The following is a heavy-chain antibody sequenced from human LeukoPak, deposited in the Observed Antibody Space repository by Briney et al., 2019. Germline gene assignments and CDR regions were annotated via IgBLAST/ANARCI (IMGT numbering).Heavy chain of an antibody. V-gene: IGHV1-46*01. CDR1: GYTFTSYY. Sequence: GASVKVSFKASGYTFTSYYMHWVRQAPGQGREGMGIINPSGGSTRYAQRLQGRVPMPRDTSTSTVYMKLSSLRSEDTAVYYCASPSYYDSSGYRSLVYWGQGTLVTVSS. CDR2: INPSGGST. J-gene: IGHJ4*02. CDR3: ASPSYYDSSGYRSLVY. D-gene: IGHD3-22*01.